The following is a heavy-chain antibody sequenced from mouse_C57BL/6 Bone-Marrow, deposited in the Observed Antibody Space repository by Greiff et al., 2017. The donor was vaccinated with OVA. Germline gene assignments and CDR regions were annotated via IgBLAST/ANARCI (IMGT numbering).Heavy chain of an antibody. Sequence: EVQGVESGGGLVQPGGSLKLSCAASGFTFSDYYMYWVRQTPEKRLEWVAYISNGGGSTYYPDTVKGRFTISRDNAKNTLYLQMSRLMSEDTARYYGARRGWLLLYAMDYWGQGTSVTVSS. CDR3: ARRGWLLLYAMDY. V-gene: IGHV5-12*01. J-gene: IGHJ4*01. CDR2: ISNGGGST. CDR1: GFTFSDYY. D-gene: IGHD2-3*01.